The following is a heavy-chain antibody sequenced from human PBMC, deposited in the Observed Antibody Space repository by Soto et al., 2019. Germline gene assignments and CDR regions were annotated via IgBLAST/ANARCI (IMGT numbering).Heavy chain of an antibody. J-gene: IGHJ1*01. CDR2: IKSKTDGGTT. CDR1: GFTFSNAW. CDR3: ATLSGRTPVLIYFQH. Sequence: GGSLRLSCAASGFTFSNAWMSWVRQAPGKGLEWVGRIKSKTDGGTTDYAAPVKGRFTISRDDSKNTLYLQMNSLKTEDTAVYYCATLSGRTPVLIYFQHWGQGTLVTVSS. V-gene: IGHV3-15*01.